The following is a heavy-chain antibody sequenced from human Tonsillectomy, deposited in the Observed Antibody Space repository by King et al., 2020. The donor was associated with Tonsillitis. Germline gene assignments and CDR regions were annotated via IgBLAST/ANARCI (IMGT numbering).Heavy chain of an antibody. CDR2: IIPILGIA. Sequence: QLVQSGAEVKKPGSSVKVSCKASGGTFSSYATSWVRQAPGQGLEWMGRIIPILGIANYAQNFQGRVTITADKSTSTAYMELSSLRSEDTAVYYCARDGVEAVAGTLDYWGQGTLVTVSS. J-gene: IGHJ4*02. V-gene: IGHV1-69*09. D-gene: IGHD6-19*01. CDR1: GGTFSSYA. CDR3: ARDGVEAVAGTLDY.